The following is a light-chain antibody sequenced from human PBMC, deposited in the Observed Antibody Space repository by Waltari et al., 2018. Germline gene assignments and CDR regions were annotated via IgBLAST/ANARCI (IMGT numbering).Light chain of an antibody. Sequence: QLVLTQSPSASASLGASITLTCTLSSGHYSNVIAWLQQLPEKGPRYLMKVNSDGSHSRGNEIPDRFSGSGSGAERYLTISSRQSEDEADYYCQTGGHGTWVFGGGTKLTVL. J-gene: IGLJ3*02. CDR1: SGHYSNV. CDR2: VNSDGSH. CDR3: QTGGHGTWV. V-gene: IGLV4-69*01.